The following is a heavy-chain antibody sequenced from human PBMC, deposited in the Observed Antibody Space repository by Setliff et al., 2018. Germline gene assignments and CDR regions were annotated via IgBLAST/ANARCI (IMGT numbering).Heavy chain of an antibody. CDR3: ARGETSSGWYIYYYYYMDV. V-gene: IGHV4-61*01. D-gene: IGHD6-19*01. CDR1: GGSVSSGSYY. J-gene: IGHJ6*03. Sequence: TSETLSLTCTVSGGSVSSGSYYWSWIRQPPGKGLEWIGYIYYGGSTNYNPSLKSRVTISVDTSKNQFSLKLSSVTAADTAVYYCARGETSSGWYIYYYYYMDVWGKGTTVTVSS. CDR2: IYYGGST.